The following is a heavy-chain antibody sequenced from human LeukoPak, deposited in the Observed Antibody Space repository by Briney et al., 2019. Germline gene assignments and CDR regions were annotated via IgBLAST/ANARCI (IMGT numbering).Heavy chain of an antibody. CDR2: ITEDGSGK. CDR3: AKARYSSGLDY. V-gene: IGHV3-7*01. D-gene: IGHD6-19*01. CDR1: GFTFSTYR. J-gene: IGHJ4*02. Sequence: GGSLRLSCAASGFTFSTYRMAWVRQAPGKGLEWVATITEDGSGKYHVDSVRGRFTVSRDNTNKLLFLQMNSLRAEDTAVYHCAKARYSSGLDYWGQGTLVGVSS.